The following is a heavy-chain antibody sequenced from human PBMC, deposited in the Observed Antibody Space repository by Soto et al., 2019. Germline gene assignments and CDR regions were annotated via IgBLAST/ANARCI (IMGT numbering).Heavy chain of an antibody. CDR2: INHSGST. Sequence: PETLSVTCAVYGGSFSGYYWSWIRQPPGKGLEWIGEINHSGSTNYNPSLKSRVTISLDKSENQFSLKVTSLTAADTAVYYCASRDPGTSVDYRCPALLVT. CDR1: GGSFSGYY. D-gene: IGHD1-7*01. J-gene: IGHJ4*02. CDR3: ASRDPGTSVDY. V-gene: IGHV4-34*01.